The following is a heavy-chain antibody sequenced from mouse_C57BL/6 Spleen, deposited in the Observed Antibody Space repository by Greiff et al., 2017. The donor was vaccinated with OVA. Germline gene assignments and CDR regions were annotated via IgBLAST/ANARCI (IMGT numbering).Heavy chain of an antibody. CDR2: INPSNGGT. CDR3: ARGDYDGRDYFDY. J-gene: IGHJ2*01. V-gene: IGHV1-53*01. D-gene: IGHD2-4*01. CDR1: GYTFTSYW. Sequence: QVQLKQPGTELVKPGASVKLSCKASGYTFTSYWMHWVKQRPGQGLEWIGNINPSNGGTNYNEKFKSKATLTVDKSSSTAYMQLSSLTSEDSAVYYCARGDYDGRDYFDYWGQGTTLTVSS.